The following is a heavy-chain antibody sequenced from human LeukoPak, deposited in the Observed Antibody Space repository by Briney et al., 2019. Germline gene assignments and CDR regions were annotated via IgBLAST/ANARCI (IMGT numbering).Heavy chain of an antibody. CDR3: ARRYGDYVGSFEY. Sequence: GGSLRLSCAASGITFSSYSMNWVRQAPGKGLEWVSSISTSSSYIYYADSVKGRFTISRDNAKNSLYLQMNSLRAEDTAVYYCARRYGDYVGSFEYWGQGTLVTVSS. D-gene: IGHD4-17*01. CDR2: ISTSSSYI. J-gene: IGHJ4*02. V-gene: IGHV3-21*01. CDR1: GITFSSYS.